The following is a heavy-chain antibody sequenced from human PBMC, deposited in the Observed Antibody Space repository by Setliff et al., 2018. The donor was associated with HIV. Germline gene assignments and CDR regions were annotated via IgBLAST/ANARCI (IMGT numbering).Heavy chain of an antibody. CDR3: AKDYGDGYNWGAFEI. V-gene: IGHV3-7*03. Sequence: PGGSLRLSCAASGFTFTNYWMAWIRQAPGRGLEWAAIISNDGSEKNYADSVQGRFTISRDNDKKYVFLQMNSLSPEDTALYFCAKDYGDGYNWGAFEIWGQGTMVTVSS. J-gene: IGHJ3*02. D-gene: IGHD1-1*01. CDR2: ISNDGSEK. CDR1: GFTFTNYW.